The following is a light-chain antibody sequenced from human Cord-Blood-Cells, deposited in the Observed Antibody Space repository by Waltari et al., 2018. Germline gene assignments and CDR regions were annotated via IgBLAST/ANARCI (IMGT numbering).Light chain of an antibody. CDR2: EGS. J-gene: IGLJ3*02. Sequence: QSALTQPASVSGSPGQSITISCTGPSSYVGSYNLLSCYQQHPGKAPKLMIYEGSKRPSGVSNRFSGSKSGNTASLTISGLQAEDEADYYCCSYAGSSTFERVFGGGTKLTVL. CDR1: SSYVGSYNL. V-gene: IGLV2-23*03. CDR3: CSYAGSSTFERV.